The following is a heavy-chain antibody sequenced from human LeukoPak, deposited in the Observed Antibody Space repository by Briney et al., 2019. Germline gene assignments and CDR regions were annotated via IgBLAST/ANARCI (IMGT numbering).Heavy chain of an antibody. J-gene: IGHJ4*02. Sequence: TGGSLRLSCAASGFTFRTYSMNWVRQAPGKGLEWVSYISSTSRPIYYADSVKGRFTISRDNVRNSLYLQMSSLRAEDTAVYFCARDLGYPYEPNFDYWGQGTMVTVSS. CDR2: ISSTSRPI. D-gene: IGHD6-25*01. V-gene: IGHV3-48*01. CDR1: GFTFRTYS. CDR3: ARDLGYPYEPNFDY.